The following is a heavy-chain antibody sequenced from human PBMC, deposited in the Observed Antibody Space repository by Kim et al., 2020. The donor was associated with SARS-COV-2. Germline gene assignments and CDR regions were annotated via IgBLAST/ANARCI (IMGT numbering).Heavy chain of an antibody. J-gene: IGHJ4*02. V-gene: IGHV1-3*01. D-gene: IGHD3-9*01. Sequence: QGRVTITRDTSAGTAYMELSSLRSEDTAVYYCARWPYYDILTGDGKYFDYWGQGTLVTVSS. CDR3: ARWPYYDILTGDGKYFDY.